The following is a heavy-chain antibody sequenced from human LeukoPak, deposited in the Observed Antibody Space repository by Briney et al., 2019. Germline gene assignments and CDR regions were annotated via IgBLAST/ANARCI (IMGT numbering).Heavy chain of an antibody. J-gene: IGHJ4*02. CDR2: IYSGGST. CDR1: GFIASSNY. Sequence: GGSLGLSCTASGFIASSNYMSWVRESPGKGLEGVSLIYSGGSTYYADSVMGRSTISRDKSNNTLYLQMNSLRAEDTAVYYCATGGRSGVAFESWGQGTLVTVSS. D-gene: IGHD2-15*01. CDR3: ATGGRSGVAFES. V-gene: IGHV3-53*01.